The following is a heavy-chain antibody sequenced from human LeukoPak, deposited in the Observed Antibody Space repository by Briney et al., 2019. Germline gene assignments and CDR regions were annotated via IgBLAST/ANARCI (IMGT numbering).Heavy chain of an antibody. CDR3: ARGQGAADHFDY. D-gene: IGHD6-13*01. J-gene: IGHJ4*02. CDR2: ISYDGSNK. Sequence: GGSLRLSCAASGFTFSSYAMHWVRQAPGKWLEWVAVISYDGSNKYYADSVKGRFTISRDNSKNTLYLQMNSLRAEDTAVHYCARGQGAADHFDYWGQGTLVTVSS. CDR1: GFTFSSYA. V-gene: IGHV3-30*04.